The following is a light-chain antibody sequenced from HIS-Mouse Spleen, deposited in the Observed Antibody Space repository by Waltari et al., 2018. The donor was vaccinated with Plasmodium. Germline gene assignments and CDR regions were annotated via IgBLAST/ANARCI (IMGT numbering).Light chain of an antibody. J-gene: IGKJ3*01. CDR1: QSVSSN. V-gene: IGKV3-15*01. CDR3: QQYNNWSFT. Sequence: EIVMTQSPATLSVSPGERATISCRASQSVSSNVAWYQQKPGQAPRLLIYGASTRATGIPARFSGSGSGTEFTLTISSLQSEDFAVYYCQQYNNWSFTFGPGTKVDIK. CDR2: GAS.